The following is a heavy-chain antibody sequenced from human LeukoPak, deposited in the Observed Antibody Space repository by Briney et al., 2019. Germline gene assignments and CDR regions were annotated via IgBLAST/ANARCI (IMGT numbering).Heavy chain of an antibody. D-gene: IGHD2-2*01. CDR1: GHSFTSYW. CDR3: ARSRYCTTTSCRHFDY. V-gene: IGHV5-51*01. Sequence: GESLKISCKGSGHSFTSYWIGWVRQMPGKGLEWMGIIYPADSDTRYSPSFQGQVTISADKSISTANLQWSSLKASDTAMYYCARSRYCTTTSCRHFDYWGQGTLVTVSS. J-gene: IGHJ4*02. CDR2: IYPADSDT.